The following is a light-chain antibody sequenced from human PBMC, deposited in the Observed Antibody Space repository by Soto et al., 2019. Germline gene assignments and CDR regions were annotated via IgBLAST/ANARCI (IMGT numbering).Light chain of an antibody. CDR3: QQRSNWPPPIT. CDR1: QSVSRY. V-gene: IGKV3-11*01. J-gene: IGKJ5*01. Sequence: EIVLTQSPATLSLSPGERATLSYRASQSVSRYLAWYQQKPGQAPRLLIYDTSNRATGIPARFSGSGSGTDFTLTISSLEPEDFAVYYCQQRSNWPPPITFGQGTRLQIK. CDR2: DTS.